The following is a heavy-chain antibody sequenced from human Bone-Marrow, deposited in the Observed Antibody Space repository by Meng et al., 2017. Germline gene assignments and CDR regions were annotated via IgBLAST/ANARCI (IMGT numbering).Heavy chain of an antibody. CDR2: IYYSGST. D-gene: IGHD3-10*01. Sequence: GSLRLSCTVSGGSISSYYWSWIRQPPGKGLEWIGYIYYSGSTNYNPSLKSRVTISVDTSKNQFSLKLSSVTAADTAVYYCAREFHNYYGSGSYYTNWFDPWGQGTLVTVSS. J-gene: IGHJ5*02. CDR1: GGSISSYY. CDR3: AREFHNYYGSGSYYTNWFDP. V-gene: IGHV4-59*01.